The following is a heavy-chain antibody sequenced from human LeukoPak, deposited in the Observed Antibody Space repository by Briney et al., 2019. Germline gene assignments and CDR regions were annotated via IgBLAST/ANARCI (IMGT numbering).Heavy chain of an antibody. CDR3: ARRNSGSYYTLGYYYYYMDV. V-gene: IGHV1-18*01. CDR2: ISAYNGNT. J-gene: IGHJ6*03. CDR1: GYTFISYG. D-gene: IGHD3-10*01. Sequence: ASVKVSCKASGYTFISYGISWVRQAPGQGLEWMGWISAYNGNTNYAQKLQGRVTMTTDTSTSTAYMELRSLRSDDTAVYYCARRNSGSYYTLGYYYYYMDVWGKGTTVTISS.